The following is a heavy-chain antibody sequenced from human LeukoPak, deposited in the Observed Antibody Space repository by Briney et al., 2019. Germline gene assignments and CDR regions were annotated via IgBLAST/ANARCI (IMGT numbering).Heavy chain of an antibody. CDR1: GFTVSSNY. J-gene: IGHJ4*02. V-gene: IGHV3-53*01. CDR2: IYSGGST. CDR3: ARGGSYSAASFDY. D-gene: IGHD1-26*01. Sequence: PGGSLRLSCAASGFTVSSNYMSWVRQAPGKGLEWVSVIYSGGSTYYADSVKGRFTISRDNSKNTLYLQMYSLRAEHTAVYYCARGGSYSAASFDYWGQGTLVTVSS.